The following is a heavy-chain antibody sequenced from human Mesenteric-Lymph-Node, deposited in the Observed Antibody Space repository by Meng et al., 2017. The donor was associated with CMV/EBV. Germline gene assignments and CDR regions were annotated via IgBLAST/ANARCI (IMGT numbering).Heavy chain of an antibody. CDR2: IKQDGSEK. Sequence: GESLKISCAASGFTFSYAWMNWVRQAPGKGLEWVANIKQDGSEKYSVDSVKGRFTISRDNAKNSLYLQMNSLRVEDTALYYCAKEVARGSGFYYFDYWGRGVSVTVSS. D-gene: IGHD6-19*01. CDR3: AKEVARGSGFYYFDY. CDR1: GFTFSYAW. V-gene: IGHV3-7*03. J-gene: IGHJ4*02.